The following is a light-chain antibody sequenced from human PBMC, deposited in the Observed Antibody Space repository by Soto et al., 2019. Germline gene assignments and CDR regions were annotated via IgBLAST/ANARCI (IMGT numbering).Light chain of an antibody. J-gene: IGLJ1*01. CDR1: SSDVGNSNG. V-gene: IGLV2-18*02. CDR3: SSYTSSSTYV. CDR2: DVS. Sequence: QSALTPPPSVSGSPGQSVAISCTGTSSDVGNSNGVSWYQQPPGTAPKLMIYDVSNRPSGVPDRFSGSKSGNTASLTISGLQAEDEADYYCSSYTSSSTYVFGTGTKVTVL.